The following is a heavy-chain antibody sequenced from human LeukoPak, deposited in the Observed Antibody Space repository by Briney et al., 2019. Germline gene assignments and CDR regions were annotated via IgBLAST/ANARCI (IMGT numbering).Heavy chain of an antibody. Sequence: ASVKVSCKASGYTFTGYYMHWVRQAPGQGLEWMGWIGPNSGGTNYAQNFQGRVTMTRDTSVSTAYMEVNSLTSEDTAVYFCARDGPTAAPFDYWGQGTLVTVSS. CDR3: ARDGPTAAPFDY. CDR1: GYTFTGYY. V-gene: IGHV1-2*02. CDR2: IGPNSGGT. D-gene: IGHD2-2*01. J-gene: IGHJ4*02.